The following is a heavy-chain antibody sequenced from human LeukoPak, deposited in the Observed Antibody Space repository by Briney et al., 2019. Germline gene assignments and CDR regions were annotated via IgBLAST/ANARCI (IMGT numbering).Heavy chain of an antibody. J-gene: IGHJ3*02. CDR2: IIPILGIA. V-gene: IGHV1-69*02. CDR1: GGTFSSCT. CDR3: ATDCSSTSCYIDHDAFDI. D-gene: IGHD2-2*02. Sequence: GSSVKVSCKASGGTFSSCTISWVRQAPGQGLEWMGRIIPILGIANYAQKFQGRVTITADKSTSTAYMELSSLRSEETAVYYCATDCSSTSCYIDHDAFDIWGQGTMVTVSS.